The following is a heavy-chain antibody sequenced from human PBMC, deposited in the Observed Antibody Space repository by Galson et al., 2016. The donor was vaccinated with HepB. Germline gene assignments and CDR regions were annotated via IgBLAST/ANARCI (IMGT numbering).Heavy chain of an antibody. Sequence: PALVKPTQTLTLTCTFSGFSLRTSGEGVGWIRQPPGEALEWLALVYWDDYKRYSPSLMSRLTITKDTSKNQVVLTMANMDPVDTGTYYCAHSPTAVSDNFDAFDIWGQGTMVTVSS. D-gene: IGHD6-19*01. CDR2: VYWDDYK. J-gene: IGHJ3*02. CDR3: AHSPTAVSDNFDAFDI. CDR1: GFSLRTSGEG. V-gene: IGHV2-5*02.